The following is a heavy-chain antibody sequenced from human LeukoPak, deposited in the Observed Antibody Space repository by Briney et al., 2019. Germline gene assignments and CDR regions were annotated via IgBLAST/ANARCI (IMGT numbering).Heavy chain of an antibody. J-gene: IGHJ4*02. D-gene: IGHD3-22*01. V-gene: IGHV3-48*01. CDR3: ARLNYYDSSGYPFDY. CDR2: ISSSSSTI. CDR1: GFTFSSYS. Sequence: PGGSLRLSCAASGFTFSSYSMNWVRQAPGKGLEWVSYISSSSSTIYYADSVKGRFTISRANAKNSLYLQMNSLRAEDTAVYYCARLNYYDSSGYPFDYWGQGTLVTVSS.